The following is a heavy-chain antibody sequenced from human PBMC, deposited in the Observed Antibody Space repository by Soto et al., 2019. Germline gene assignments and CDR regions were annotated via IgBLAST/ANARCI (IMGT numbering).Heavy chain of an antibody. Sequence: SVKVSCKASGGTFSSYAISWVRQAPGQGLEWMGGIIPIFGTANYAQKFQGRVTITADESTSTAYMELSSLRSEDTAVYYCARVRYCISTSCPYYYYGMDVWGQGTTVTVSS. CDR2: IIPIFGTA. V-gene: IGHV1-69*13. CDR3: ARVRYCISTSCPYYYYGMDV. CDR1: GGTFSSYA. D-gene: IGHD2-2*01. J-gene: IGHJ6*02.